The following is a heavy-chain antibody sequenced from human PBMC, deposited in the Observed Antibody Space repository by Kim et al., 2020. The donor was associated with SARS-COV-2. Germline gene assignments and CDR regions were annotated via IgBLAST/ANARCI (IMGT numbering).Heavy chain of an antibody. CDR3: ARGTRVVIRFYYYYGMDV. V-gene: IGHV4-34*01. D-gene: IGHD3-22*01. Sequence: SETLSLTCAVYGGSFSGYYWSWIRQPPGKGLEWIGEINHSGSTNYNPSLKSRVTVSVDTSKNQFSLKLSSVTAADTAVDYCARGTRVVIRFYYYYGMDV. J-gene: IGHJ6*01. CDR1: GGSFSGYY. CDR2: INHSGST.